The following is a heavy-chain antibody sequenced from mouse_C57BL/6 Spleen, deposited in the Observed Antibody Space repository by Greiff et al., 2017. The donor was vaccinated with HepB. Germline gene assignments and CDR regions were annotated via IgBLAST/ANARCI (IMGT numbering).Heavy chain of an antibody. V-gene: IGHV1-82*01. J-gene: IGHJ3*01. CDR2: IYPGDGDT. CDR3: ARRGNYGPFAY. Sequence: VQLVESGPELVKPGASVKISCKASGYAFSSSWMNWVKQRPGKGLEWIGRIYPGDGDTNYNGKFKGKATLTADKSSSTAYMQLSSLTSEDSAVYFCARRGNYGPFAYWGQGTLVTVSA. CDR1: GYAFSSSW. D-gene: IGHD1-1*01.